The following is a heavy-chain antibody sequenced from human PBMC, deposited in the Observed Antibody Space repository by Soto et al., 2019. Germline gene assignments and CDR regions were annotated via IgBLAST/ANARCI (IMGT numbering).Heavy chain of an antibody. Sequence: GGSLRLSCAASGFTFSSYAMSWVRQAPGKGLEWVSAISGSGGSTYYADSVKGRFTISRDNSKNTLYLQMNSLRAEDTAVYYCAKVREYCTNGVCYVRWFDPWGQGTLVTVSS. J-gene: IGHJ5*02. D-gene: IGHD2-8*01. CDR1: GFTFSSYA. CDR2: ISGSGGST. V-gene: IGHV3-23*01. CDR3: AKVREYCTNGVCYVRWFDP.